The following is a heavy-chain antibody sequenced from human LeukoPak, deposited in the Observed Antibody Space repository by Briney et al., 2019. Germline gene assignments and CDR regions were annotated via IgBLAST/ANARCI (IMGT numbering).Heavy chain of an antibody. CDR3: ARMEYSSGLYPFDY. CDR1: GGSISRYY. J-gene: IGHJ4*02. Sequence: PSETLSLNCTVSGGSISRYYWIWIRQPPGKGLDCIGYIFYSGSTNYNPSLKSRVTISVDTSKNQFSLKLSSVTAADTAVYYCARMEYSSGLYPFDYWGQGTLVTVSS. V-gene: IGHV4-59*08. CDR2: IFYSGST. D-gene: IGHD6-19*01.